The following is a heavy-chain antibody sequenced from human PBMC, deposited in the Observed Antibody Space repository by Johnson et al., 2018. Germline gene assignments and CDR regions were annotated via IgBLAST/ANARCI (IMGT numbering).Heavy chain of an antibody. D-gene: IGHD3-3*01. CDR2: ISYDGSNK. CDR1: GFTFSSYG. V-gene: IGHV3-30*18. J-gene: IGHJ6*02. Sequence: QVQLVQSGGGVVQPGRSLRLCSAASGFTFSSYGMHWVRQAPGKGLEWVAVISYDGSNKYYADSVKGRFTISRDNSKNTLYLQRDSLRAEDTAVYYWAKDRGDYWSGPYYCMDVWGQGTTVTVSS. CDR3: AKDRGDYWSGPYYCMDV.